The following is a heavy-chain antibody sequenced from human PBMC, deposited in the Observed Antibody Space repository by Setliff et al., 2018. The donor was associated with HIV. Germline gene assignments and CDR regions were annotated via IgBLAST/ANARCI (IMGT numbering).Heavy chain of an antibody. CDR1: GDSVSSASYY. CDR2: IYYSGTT. D-gene: IGHD6-6*01. Sequence: PSETLSLTSTVSGDSVSSASYYWSWIRQPPGKGLEWIGYIYYSGTTKYNPSLKSRVTISVDTSKNQFSLKLSSVTAADTAVYYCASEAWTSYRSSSGYYYYYMDVWGKGTTVTVSS. V-gene: IGHV4-61*01. J-gene: IGHJ6*03. CDR3: ASEAWTSYRSSSGYYYYYMDV.